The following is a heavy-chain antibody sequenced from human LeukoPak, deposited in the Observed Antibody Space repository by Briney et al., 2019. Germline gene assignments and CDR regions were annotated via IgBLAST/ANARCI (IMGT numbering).Heavy chain of an antibody. CDR3: ARDWGTYYYDSSGHSD. CDR1: GFTFSSDS. CDR2: IKQDGSEK. J-gene: IGHJ1*01. V-gene: IGHV3-7*03. D-gene: IGHD3-22*01. Sequence: GSLRLSCAASGFTFSSDSMSLVLQAPGKVLLLMANIKQDGSEKYYVDSVKGRFTISRDNAKNSLYLQMNSLRAEDTAVYYCARDWGTYYYDSSGHSDWGQGTLVTVSS.